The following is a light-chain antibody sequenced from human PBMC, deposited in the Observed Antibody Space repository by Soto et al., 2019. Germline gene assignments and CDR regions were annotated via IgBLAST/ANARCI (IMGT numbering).Light chain of an antibody. V-gene: IGKV1-39*01. CDR1: QSMRTY. CDR2: AAS. Sequence: DIQRTQSPASLSASVGDRVTITCRASQSMRTYLNWYQQKPGKAPNLLIHAASSLQSGVPSRFSGSGSGTDFTLTISSLQPEDFATYYCQQSYSTPWPFGQGTKVDIK. CDR3: QQSYSTPWP. J-gene: IGKJ1*01.